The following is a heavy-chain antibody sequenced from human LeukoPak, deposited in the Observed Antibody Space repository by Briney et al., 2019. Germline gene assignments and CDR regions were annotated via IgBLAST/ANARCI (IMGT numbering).Heavy chain of an antibody. V-gene: IGHV3-74*01. CDR3: ASLGYQRDY. Sequence: GGSLRLSCAASGFTFSSYWMHWVRQAPGKGLVWVSRVNSDGSSISYADSVKDRFTISRDNAKNTLYLQMNSLRAEDTAVYYCASLGYQRDYWGQGTLVTVSS. CDR2: VNSDGSSI. D-gene: IGHD2-15*01. J-gene: IGHJ4*02. CDR1: GFTFSSYW.